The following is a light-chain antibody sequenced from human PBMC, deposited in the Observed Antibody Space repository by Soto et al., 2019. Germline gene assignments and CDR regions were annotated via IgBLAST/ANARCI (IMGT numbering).Light chain of an antibody. CDR1: QSFSSS. CDR2: GAS. Sequence: VLPQCPGTLSLFPGERATLQCRASQSFSSSLAWCQQKPGQAPRLLLFGASGRATGIPDRFSGSGSGTDFTLTISRLDPEDFAVYYCQQYGKSPSTFGQGTTVEIK. V-gene: IGKV3-20*01. J-gene: IGKJ1*01. CDR3: QQYGKSPST.